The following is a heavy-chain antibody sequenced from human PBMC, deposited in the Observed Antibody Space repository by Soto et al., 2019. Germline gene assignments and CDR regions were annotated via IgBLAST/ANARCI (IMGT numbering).Heavy chain of an antibody. Sequence: EVQLVESGGGLIQPGGSLRLSCAASGFNFSNYWMHWVRQAPGKGLVWVSRINSDGSSTTYADSVKGRFTISRDNAKNMLYLQMNSLTAEDSAVYYCVRDWGVRDSWYIYWGRGTLVTVSS. D-gene: IGHD6-13*01. J-gene: IGHJ4*02. CDR2: INSDGSST. CDR3: VRDWGVRDSWYIY. CDR1: GFNFSNYW. V-gene: IGHV3-74*03.